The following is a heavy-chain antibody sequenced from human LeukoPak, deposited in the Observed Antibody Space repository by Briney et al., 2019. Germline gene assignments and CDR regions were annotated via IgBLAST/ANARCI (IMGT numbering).Heavy chain of an antibody. J-gene: IGHJ4*02. CDR3: ARDPRRWRELEPSGFDY. D-gene: IGHD1-1*01. CDR2: IYYSGST. CDR1: GGSISSSSYY. Sequence: SETLSLTCTVSGGSISSSSYYWGWIRQPPGKGLEWIGSIYYSGSTYYNPSLKSRVTISVDTSKNQFSLKLSSVTAADTAVYYCARDPRRWRELEPSGFDYWGQGTLITVSS. V-gene: IGHV4-39*07.